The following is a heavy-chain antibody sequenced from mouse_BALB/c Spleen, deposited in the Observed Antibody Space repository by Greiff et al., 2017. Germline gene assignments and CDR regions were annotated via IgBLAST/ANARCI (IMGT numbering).Heavy chain of an antibody. J-gene: IGHJ4*01. CDR3: ARDCWRGYGSVYAMDY. CDR2: IWAGGST. V-gene: IGHV2-9*02. CDR1: GFSLTSYG. Sequence: VHLVESGPGLVAPSQSLSITCTVSGFSLTSYGVHWVRQPPGKGLEWLGVIWAGGSTNYNSALMSRLSISKDNSKSQVFLKMNSLQTDDTAMYYCARDCWRGYGSVYAMDYWGQGTSVTVSS. D-gene: IGHD1-1*01.